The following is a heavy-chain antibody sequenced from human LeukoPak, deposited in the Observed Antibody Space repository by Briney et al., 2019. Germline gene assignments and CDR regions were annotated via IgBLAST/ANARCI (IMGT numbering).Heavy chain of an antibody. CDR1: GFTVSSNY. V-gene: IGHV3-72*01. D-gene: IGHD2-21*02. CDR2: IRNKANSYTT. J-gene: IGHJ4*02. Sequence: GGSLRLSCAASGFTVSSNYMSWVRQAPGRGLEWVARIRNKANSYTTEYAASVKDRFTISRDDSKTSLFLQMTSLKTEDTAVYYCARAGVTATPYNFYFWGQGALVTVSS. CDR3: ARAGVTATPYNFYF.